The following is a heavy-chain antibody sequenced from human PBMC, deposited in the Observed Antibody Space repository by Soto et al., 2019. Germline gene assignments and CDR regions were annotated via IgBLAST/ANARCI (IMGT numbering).Heavy chain of an antibody. CDR1: GFTFTSSA. D-gene: IGHD3-10*01. Sequence: SVKVSCKASGFTFTSSAMQWVRQARGQRLEWIGWIVVGSGNTNYAQKFQERVTITRDMSTSTAYMELSSLRSEDTAVYYCEAVPYYGSGNWFDPWGQGTLVTVSS. CDR2: IVVGSGNT. V-gene: IGHV1-58*02. CDR3: EAVPYYGSGNWFDP. J-gene: IGHJ5*02.